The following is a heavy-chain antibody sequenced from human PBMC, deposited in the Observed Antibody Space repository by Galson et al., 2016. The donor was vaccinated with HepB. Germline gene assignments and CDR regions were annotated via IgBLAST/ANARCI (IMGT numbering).Heavy chain of an antibody. Sequence: SLRLSCAPSGFTFNAYGMHWVRQAPGKGLEWVALLSYDGSNKYYADSVRGRLTISRDNSKKTLSLQMNSLRAEDTAIYYCAKDNGLFRFDIWGQGTMVTVSS. CDR2: LSYDGSNK. V-gene: IGHV3-30*18. D-gene: IGHD3-22*01. J-gene: IGHJ3*02. CDR1: GFTFNAYG. CDR3: AKDNGLFRFDI.